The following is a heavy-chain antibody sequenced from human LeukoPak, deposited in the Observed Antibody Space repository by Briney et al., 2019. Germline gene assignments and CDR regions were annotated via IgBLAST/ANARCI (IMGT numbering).Heavy chain of an antibody. CDR2: IYHSGST. J-gene: IGHJ4*02. CDR1: GYSISSGYY. CDR3: ANSAYYYDSSLLD. D-gene: IGHD3-22*01. V-gene: IGHV4-38-2*01. Sequence: SETLSLTCAVSGYSISSGYYWGWIRQPPGKGLEWIGSIYHSGSTYYNPSLKSRVTMSVDTSKNQFSLNLNSVTAADTAMYYCANSAYYYDSSLLDWGQGTLVRVSS.